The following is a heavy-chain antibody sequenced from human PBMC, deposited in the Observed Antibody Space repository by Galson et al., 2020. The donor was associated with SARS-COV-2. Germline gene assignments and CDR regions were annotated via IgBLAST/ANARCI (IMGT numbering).Heavy chain of an antibody. D-gene: IGHD1-20*01. CDR2: IYYSGST. Sequence: SETLSLTCAVSGGSISSGGYSWSWIRQPPGKGLEWIGYIYYSGSTYYNPSLKSRVTISVDTSKNQFSLKLSSVTAADTAVYYCARGYHNPARIDYWGQGTLVTVSS. CDR1: GGSISSGGYS. V-gene: IGHV4-30-4*07. CDR3: ARGYHNPARIDY. J-gene: IGHJ4*02.